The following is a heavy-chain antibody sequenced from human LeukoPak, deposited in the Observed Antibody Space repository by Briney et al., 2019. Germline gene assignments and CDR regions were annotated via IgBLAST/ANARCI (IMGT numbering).Heavy chain of an antibody. V-gene: IGHV3-23*01. J-gene: IGHJ4*02. Sequence: PGGSLRLSWATSGFTFSSYAMSWVRQAPGKGLEWGPSLSGKCETFYAESGNGRFTHTRDESRNTVYLQLNNLGVEDTSVYYCAKASWVSNSDAVLWGQGTLVTVSS. CDR1: GFTFSSYA. CDR3: AKASWVSNSDAVL. D-gene: IGHD4-23*01. CDR2: LSGKCET.